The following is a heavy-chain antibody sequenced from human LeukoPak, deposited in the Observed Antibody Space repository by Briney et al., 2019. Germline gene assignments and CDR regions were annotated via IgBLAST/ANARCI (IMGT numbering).Heavy chain of an antibody. J-gene: IGHJ4*02. V-gene: IGHV3-7*05. CDR2: IKQDGSEK. D-gene: IGHD3-3*01. Sequence: PGGSLRLSCTASGFTFSCYWMSWVRQAPGKGLEWVANIKQDGSEKYYVDSVKGRFTISRDNAKNSLYLQMNSLRAEDTAVYYCARLTYYDFWSGYKFDYWGQGTLVTVSS. CDR3: ARLTYYDFWSGYKFDY. CDR1: GFTFSCYW.